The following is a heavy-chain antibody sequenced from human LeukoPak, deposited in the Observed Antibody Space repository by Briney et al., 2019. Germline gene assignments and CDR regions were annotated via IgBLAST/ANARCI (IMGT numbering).Heavy chain of an antibody. J-gene: IGHJ4*02. CDR3: ARDADFLVGAINFDY. V-gene: IGHV3-23*01. Sequence: GGSLRLSCAASGFTFSSYGMSWVRQAPGKGLEWVSAISGSGGSTYYADSVKGRFTISRDNAKNSLYLQMNSLRAEDTAVYYCARDADFLVGAINFDYWGQGTLVTVSS. D-gene: IGHD1-26*01. CDR2: ISGSGGST. CDR1: GFTFSSYG.